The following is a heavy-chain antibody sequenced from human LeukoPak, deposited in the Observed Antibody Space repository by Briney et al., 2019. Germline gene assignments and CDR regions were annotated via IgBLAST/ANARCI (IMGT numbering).Heavy chain of an antibody. Sequence: KPSETLSLTCTVSGYSISSGYYWGWIRQPPGKGLEWSGSIYHSGSTYYNPSLKSRVTISVDTSKNQFSLKLSSVTAADTAVYYCARAGGYYDSSGYLTFDIWGQGTMVTVSS. CDR2: IYHSGST. CDR3: ARAGGYYDSSGYLTFDI. D-gene: IGHD3-22*01. CDR1: GYSISSGYY. V-gene: IGHV4-38-2*02. J-gene: IGHJ3*02.